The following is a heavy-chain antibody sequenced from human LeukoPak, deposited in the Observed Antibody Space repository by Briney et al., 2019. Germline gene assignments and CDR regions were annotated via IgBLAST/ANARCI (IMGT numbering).Heavy chain of an antibody. J-gene: IGHJ4*02. CDR3: AREGRRITMVRGVNYFDY. Sequence: ASVKVSCKASGGTFSSYAISWVRQAPGQGLEWMGRIIPIFGTANYAQKFQGRVTITTDESTSTAYMELSSLRSEDTAVYYCAREGRRITMVRGVNYFDYWGQGTLVTVSS. V-gene: IGHV1-69*05. D-gene: IGHD3-10*01. CDR2: IIPIFGTA. CDR1: GGTFSSYA.